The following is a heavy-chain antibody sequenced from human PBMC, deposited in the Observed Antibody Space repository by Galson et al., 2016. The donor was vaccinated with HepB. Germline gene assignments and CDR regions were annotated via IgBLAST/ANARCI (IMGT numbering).Heavy chain of an antibody. V-gene: IGHV3-33*06. D-gene: IGHD4-17*01. CDR1: GFTFSTYG. CDR2: IWYDGSNK. CDR3: AKSGRYYGVDHFDY. J-gene: IGHJ4*02. Sequence: SLRLSCAASGFTFSTYGMHWVRQAPGKGLEWVAVIWYDGSNKYYADSVRGRFTISRDNSKNTLYLQMNSLRAEDTAVYYCAKSGRYYGVDHFDYWGQGTLVTVPS.